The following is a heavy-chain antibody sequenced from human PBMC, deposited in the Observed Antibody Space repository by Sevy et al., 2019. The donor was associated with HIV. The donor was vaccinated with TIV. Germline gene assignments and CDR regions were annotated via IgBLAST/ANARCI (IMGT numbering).Heavy chain of an antibody. V-gene: IGHV3-33*01. CDR2: IWYDGSNK. J-gene: IGHJ6*02. D-gene: IGHD6-6*01. CDR1: GFTFSSYG. Sequence: GGSLRLSCAASGFTFSSYGMRWVRQAPAKGLEWVAVIWYDGSNKYYADSVKGRGTIYRDNYKNKLFLQMNSLRDEDTAVYYCARGLAALPGYYYGMDVWGQGTTVTVSS. CDR3: ARGLAALPGYYYGMDV.